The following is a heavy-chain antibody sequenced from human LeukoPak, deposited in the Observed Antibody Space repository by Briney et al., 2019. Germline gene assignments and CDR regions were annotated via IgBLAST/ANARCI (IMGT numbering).Heavy chain of an antibody. CDR3: ARGPSGSGEYYFDY. J-gene: IGHJ4*02. D-gene: IGHD3-10*01. CDR2: IHYDGSNK. CDR1: GFTFSIYG. V-gene: IGHV3-30*02. Sequence: GGSLRLFCAASGFTFSIYGMHWVRQAPGKGLEGVAFIHYDGSNKYYADSVKGRFTNSRDNTKNSLYLQMNSLRAEDTAVYYCARGPSGSGEYYFDYWGQGTLVTVSS.